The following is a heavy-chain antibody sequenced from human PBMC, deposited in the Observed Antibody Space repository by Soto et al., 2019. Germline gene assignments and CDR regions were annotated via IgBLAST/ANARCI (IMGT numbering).Heavy chain of an antibody. CDR3: AKDRLASNFDY. Sequence: HPGGSLRLSCAASGFTFNNYAMNWVRQAPGKGLEWVATISATGGSTYYADSVKGRFTISRDNSKNTLYLQMNGLRVEDTAVYYFAKDRLASNFDYWGQGTQVTVSS. CDR1: GFTFNNYA. D-gene: IGHD4-4*01. CDR2: ISATGGST. J-gene: IGHJ4*02. V-gene: IGHV3-23*01.